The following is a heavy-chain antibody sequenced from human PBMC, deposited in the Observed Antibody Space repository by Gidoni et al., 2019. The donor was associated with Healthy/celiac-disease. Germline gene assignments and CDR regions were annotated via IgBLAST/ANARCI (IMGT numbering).Heavy chain of an antibody. CDR2: INSDGSST. D-gene: IGHD4-17*01. Sequence: EVQLVESGGGLVQPGGSLRLSCAASGFTFRSYWMHWVRQAPGKGLVWVSRINSDGSSTSYADSVKGRFTISRDNAKNTLYLQMNSLRAEDTAVYYCATLTTDYYYGMDVWGQGTTVTVSS. CDR3: ATLTTDYYYGMDV. CDR1: GFTFRSYW. J-gene: IGHJ6*02. V-gene: IGHV3-74*01.